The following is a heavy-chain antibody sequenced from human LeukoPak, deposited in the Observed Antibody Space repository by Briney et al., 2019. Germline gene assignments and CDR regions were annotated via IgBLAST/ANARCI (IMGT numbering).Heavy chain of an antibody. CDR2: ISGSGGST. J-gene: IGHJ3*02. Sequence: GGSLRLSCAASGFTFSSYAMSWVRQAPGKGLEWVSAISGSGGSTYYADSVKGRFTISRDSSKNTLFLQMNSLRAEDTAVYYCAKDRRDYGDYEDDAFDIWGQGTMVTVSS. CDR3: AKDRRDYGDYEDDAFDI. V-gene: IGHV3-23*01. D-gene: IGHD4-17*01. CDR1: GFTFSSYA.